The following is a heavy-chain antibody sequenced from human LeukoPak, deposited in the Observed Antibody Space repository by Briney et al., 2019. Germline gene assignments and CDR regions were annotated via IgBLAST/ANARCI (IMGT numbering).Heavy chain of an antibody. V-gene: IGHV3-7*03. J-gene: IGHJ4*02. CDR1: GFTFTNSW. CDR3: ARDHYYDSSDYFLGY. CDR2: IKQDGSTK. Sequence: PGGSLRLSCAASGFTFTNSWMAWVRQAPGKGLEWVANIKQDGSTKHYADSLKGRFTISRDNPKNSLYLQMNSLRAEDTAVYYCARDHYYDSSDYFLGYWGQGTLVTVSS. D-gene: IGHD3-22*01.